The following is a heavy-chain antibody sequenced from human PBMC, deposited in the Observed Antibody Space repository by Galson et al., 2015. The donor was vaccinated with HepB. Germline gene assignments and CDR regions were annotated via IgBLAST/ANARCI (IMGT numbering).Heavy chain of an antibody. J-gene: IGHJ4*02. V-gene: IGHV3-30-3*01. Sequence: SLRLSCAASGFTFSRYAVHWVRQAPGKGLEWVAVISHDGSNKYYADSVKGRFTISRDNSKSTLFLQMNSLRPEDTAVYYCMSLQYYYDSSRWGQGTLVTVSS. CDR1: GFTFSRYA. CDR3: MSLQYYYDSSR. D-gene: IGHD3-22*01. CDR2: ISHDGSNK.